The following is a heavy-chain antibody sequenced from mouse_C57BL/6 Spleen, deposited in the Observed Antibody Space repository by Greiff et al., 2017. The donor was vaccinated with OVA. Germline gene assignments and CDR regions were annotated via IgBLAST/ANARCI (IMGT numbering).Heavy chain of an antibody. D-gene: IGHD2-2*01. J-gene: IGHJ3*01. CDR2: IDPSDSYT. CDR1: GYTFTSYW. Sequence: QVQLQQPGAELVIPGASVKLSCKASGYTFTSYWMHWVKQRPGQGLEWIGEIDPSDSYTNYNQKFKGKSTLTVDKSSSTAYMQLSSLTSEDSAVYYCVLGLRFAYWGQGTLVTVSA. CDR3: VLGLRFAY. V-gene: IGHV1-69*01.